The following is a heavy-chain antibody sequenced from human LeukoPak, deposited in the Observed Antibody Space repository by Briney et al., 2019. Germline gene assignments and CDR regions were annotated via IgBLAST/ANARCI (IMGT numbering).Heavy chain of an antibody. D-gene: IGHD4-17*01. V-gene: IGHV1-69*13. CDR3: ARGGNRFTTVTTNFDY. CDR2: IVPIFGTA. Sequence: GASVKVSCKASGGTFSSYAISWVRQAPGQGLEWMGGIVPIFGTANYAQKFQGRVTITADESTSTAYMELSSLRSEDTAVYYCARGGNRFTTVTTNFDYWGQGTLVTVSS. CDR1: GGTFSSYA. J-gene: IGHJ4*02.